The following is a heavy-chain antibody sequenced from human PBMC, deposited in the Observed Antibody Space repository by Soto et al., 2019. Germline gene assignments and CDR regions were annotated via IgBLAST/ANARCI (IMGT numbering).Heavy chain of an antibody. D-gene: IGHD6-13*01. CDR3: ASQSIAAGSYYHYGMDV. Sequence: SETLSLTCTFSGDSISNYYWSWIRQPPGKGLEWIGYIYYSASTNYNPSLKSRVTISVDTSKNQFSLNLSSVTAADTAVYYCASQSIAAGSYYHYGMDVWGQGTTVTVSS. CDR1: GDSISNYY. CDR2: IYYSAST. V-gene: IGHV4-59*01. J-gene: IGHJ6*02.